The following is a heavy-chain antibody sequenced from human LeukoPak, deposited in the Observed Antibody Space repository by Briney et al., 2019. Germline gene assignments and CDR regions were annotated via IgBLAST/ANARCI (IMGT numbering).Heavy chain of an antibody. Sequence: SETLSLTCTVSGGSISSSSYYWGWIRQPPGKGLEWIGNIYYSGSTYYNPSLKSRVTISVDTSKNQFSLKLSSVTAADTAVYYCHSSGYYKPPDYWGQGTLVTVSS. CDR3: HSSGYYKPPDY. V-gene: IGHV4-39*01. CDR1: GGSISSSSYY. J-gene: IGHJ4*02. D-gene: IGHD3-22*01. CDR2: IYYSGST.